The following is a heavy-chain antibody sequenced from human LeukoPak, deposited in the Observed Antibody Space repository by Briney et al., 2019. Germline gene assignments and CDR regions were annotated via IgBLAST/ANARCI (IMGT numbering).Heavy chain of an antibody. CDR3: ARATRPRSWFDP. Sequence: ASVKVSCKASGGTFSSYAISWVRQAPGQGLEWMGGIIPIFGTANYAQKFQGRVTITTDESTSTAYMELSSLRSEDTAVYYCARATRPRSWFDPWGQGTLVTVS. CDR1: GGTFSSYA. D-gene: IGHD1-1*01. J-gene: IGHJ5*02. V-gene: IGHV1-69*05. CDR2: IIPIFGTA.